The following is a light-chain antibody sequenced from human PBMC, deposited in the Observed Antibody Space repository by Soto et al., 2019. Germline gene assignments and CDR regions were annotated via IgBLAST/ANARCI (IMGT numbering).Light chain of an antibody. CDR2: KDS. J-gene: IGLJ2*01. CDR3: HSAADNTQGV. V-gene: IGLV3-27*01. CDR1: VLAKKY. Sequence: SYELTQPSSVSVSPGQTARITCSGDVLAKKYARWFQQKPGQAPVLVIYKDSERPSGIPERFSGSSSGTTVTLTISGAQVEEGADYSCHSAADNTQGVFGGGPTLPVL.